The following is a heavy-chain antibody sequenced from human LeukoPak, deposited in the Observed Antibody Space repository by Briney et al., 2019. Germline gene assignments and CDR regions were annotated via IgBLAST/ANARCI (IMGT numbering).Heavy chain of an antibody. V-gene: IGHV3-53*01. Sequence: GGSLRLSCTVSGFTVSSNSMSWVRQAPGKGLEWVSFIYSDNTHYSDSVKGRFTISRDNSKNTLYLQMNSLRAEDTAVYYCAKGARLYYYDSSGYYHWGQGTLVTVSS. D-gene: IGHD3-22*01. CDR2: IYSDNT. CDR3: AKGARLYYYDSSGYYH. J-gene: IGHJ5*02. CDR1: GFTVSSNS.